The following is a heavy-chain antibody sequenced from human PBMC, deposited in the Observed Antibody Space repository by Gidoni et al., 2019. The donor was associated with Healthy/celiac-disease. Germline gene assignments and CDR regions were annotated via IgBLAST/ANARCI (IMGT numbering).Heavy chain of an antibody. Sequence: QVTLKESGPVLVKPTETLTLTCTVSGFSLSNARMGVSWIRQPPGNALEWLAHIFSNDETSYSTPLKSRLTIPKDTSKSQVVLTMTNMDPVDTATYYCARITGDYGDYNWFDPWGQGTLVTVSS. J-gene: IGHJ5*02. V-gene: IGHV2-26*01. CDR3: ARITGDYGDYNWFDP. D-gene: IGHD4-17*01. CDR1: GFSLSNARMG. CDR2: IFSNDET.